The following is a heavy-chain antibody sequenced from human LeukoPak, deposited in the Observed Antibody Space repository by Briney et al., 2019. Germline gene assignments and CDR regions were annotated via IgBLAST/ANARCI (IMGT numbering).Heavy chain of an antibody. D-gene: IGHD6-19*01. CDR1: GFTFSNYA. CDR3: AKDEAGYSSG. Sequence: GGSLRLSCAASGFTFSNYAMHWVRQAPGRGLEYVATISSNGGSTYFANAVQGRFTISRDNSKNMVHLQMGSLRVEDTAVYYCAKDEAGYSSGWGQGTLVTVSS. CDR2: ISSNGGST. J-gene: IGHJ4*02. V-gene: IGHV3-64*01.